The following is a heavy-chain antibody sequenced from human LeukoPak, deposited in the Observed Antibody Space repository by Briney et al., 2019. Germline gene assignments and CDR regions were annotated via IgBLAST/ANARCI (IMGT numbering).Heavy chain of an antibody. V-gene: IGHV3-30-3*01. J-gene: IGHJ4*02. D-gene: IGHD6-19*01. CDR2: ISYDGSNK. Sequence: GGSLRLSCAASGFTFSSYAMPWVRQAPGKGLEWVAVISYDGSNKYYADSVKGRFTISRDNSKNTLYLQMNSLRAEDTAVYYCARELGIAVAGTGVGLDYWGQGTLVTVSS. CDR1: GFTFSSYA. CDR3: ARELGIAVAGTGVGLDY.